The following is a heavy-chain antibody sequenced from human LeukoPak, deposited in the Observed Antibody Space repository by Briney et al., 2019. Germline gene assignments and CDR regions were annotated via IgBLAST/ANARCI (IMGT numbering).Heavy chain of an antibody. V-gene: IGHV4-34*01. CDR3: ARSFRRGYCSSTSCYHSPFN. CDR2: INHSGST. Sequence: KTSETLSLTCAVYGGSFSGYYWSWLRQPPGKGLEWIGEINHSGSTNYNPFLKSRVTISVDTSKNQFSLKLSSVTAADTAVYYCARSFRRGYCSSTSCYHSPFNWGQGTLVTVSS. D-gene: IGHD2-2*01. J-gene: IGHJ4*02. CDR1: GGSFSGYY.